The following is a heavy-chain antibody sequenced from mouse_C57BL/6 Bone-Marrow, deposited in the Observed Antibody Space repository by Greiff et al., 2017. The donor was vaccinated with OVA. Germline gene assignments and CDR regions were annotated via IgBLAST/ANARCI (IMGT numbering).Heavy chain of an antibody. V-gene: IGHV1-81*01. CDR1: GYTFTSYG. CDR2: IYPRSGNP. D-gene: IGHD1-1*01. CDR3: ARFHYYGSSYVGYFDV. Sequence: VQLQQSGAELARPGASVKLSCKASGYTFTSYGISWVKQRTGQGLEWIGEIYPRSGNPYYNEKFKGKATLTADKSASTAYMELRSLTSEDSAVYFCARFHYYGSSYVGYFDVWGTGTTVTVSS. J-gene: IGHJ1*03.